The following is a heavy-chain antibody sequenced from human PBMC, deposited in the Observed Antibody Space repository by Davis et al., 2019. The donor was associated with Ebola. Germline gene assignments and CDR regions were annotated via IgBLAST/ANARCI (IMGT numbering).Heavy chain of an antibody. D-gene: IGHD2-15*01. Sequence: MPSETLSLTCAVYGGSFSGYYWNWIRQPPGKGLEWIGEIYHSGSTNYNPSLKSRVTISVDTSKNQFSLKLSSVTAADTAVYYCAREEGYCSGGSCYSGYFDYWGQGTLVTVSS. V-gene: IGHV4-34*01. CDR1: GGSFSGYY. CDR2: IYHSGST. J-gene: IGHJ4*02. CDR3: AREEGYCSGGSCYSGYFDY.